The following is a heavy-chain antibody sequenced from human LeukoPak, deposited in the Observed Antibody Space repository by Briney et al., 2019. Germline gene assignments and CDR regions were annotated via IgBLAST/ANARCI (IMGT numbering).Heavy chain of an antibody. Sequence: PSETLSLTCAVNGGSFTGYYWSWIRQPPGKGLEWIGEIHHSGSTNCNPSLKSRITMSVDTSKNQFSLKLSSVTAADTAVYYCARGDRRYGIDYWGQGTLVTVSS. CDR3: ARGDRRYGIDY. CDR2: IHHSGST. J-gene: IGHJ4*02. V-gene: IGHV4-34*01. D-gene: IGHD5-18*01. CDR1: GGSFTGYY.